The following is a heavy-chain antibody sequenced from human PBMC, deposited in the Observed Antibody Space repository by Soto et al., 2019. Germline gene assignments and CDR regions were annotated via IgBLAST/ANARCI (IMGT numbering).Heavy chain of an antibody. J-gene: IGHJ6*03. CDR1: GFTFSSYA. CDR2: FSGSGGST. V-gene: IGHV3-23*01. D-gene: IGHD3-16*01. Sequence: GGSLRLSCAASGFTFSSYAMSWVRKAPGKGLEWVSGFSGSGGSTFYADSVKGRFTISRDNSKNTLYLQMNSLRAEDTAVYYCAKEGDRAYYYYYMDVWGKGTTVTVSS. CDR3: AKEGDRAYYYYYMDV.